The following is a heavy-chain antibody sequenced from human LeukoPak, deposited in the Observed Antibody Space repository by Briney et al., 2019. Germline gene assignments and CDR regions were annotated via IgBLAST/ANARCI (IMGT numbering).Heavy chain of an antibody. D-gene: IGHD1-1*01. J-gene: IGHJ3*01. CDR1: GGSITTYY. V-gene: IGHV4-4*07. CDR3: AVGRPRNATRLDDGYDF. Sequence: PSETLSLTCTVSGGSITTYYWSWIRQPAGKGLEWIGRISTSGGTNYNPSLKSRLTMSADTSKNQFSLILNSVTAADTAVYYCAVGRPRNATRLDDGYDFWGQGTMVTVSS. CDR2: ISTSGGT.